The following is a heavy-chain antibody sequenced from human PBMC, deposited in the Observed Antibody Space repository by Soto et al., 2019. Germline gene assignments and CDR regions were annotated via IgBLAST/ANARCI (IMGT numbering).Heavy chain of an antibody. CDR1: GGSFSTYA. J-gene: IGHJ6*03. Sequence: QGQLVQSGAEVSKPGSSVMVSCRASGGSFSTYAISWVRQSHGQGLEWMGGIVPVFGTPNSARKSQDRVILTADDSTTSAYMELSSLRSGDTAIYYCARIAIIPSRPSGIDYYFSMDVWGQGHTVTVSS. V-gene: IGHV1-69*01. D-gene: IGHD2-21*01. CDR2: IVPVFGTP. CDR3: ARIAIIPSRPSGIDYYFSMDV.